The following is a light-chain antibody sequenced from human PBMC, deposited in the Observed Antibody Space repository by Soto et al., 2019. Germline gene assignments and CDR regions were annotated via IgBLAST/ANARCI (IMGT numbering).Light chain of an antibody. J-gene: IGLJ3*02. Sequence: QSALTQPASVSGSPGQSITISCTGSNRDVGGYDYVSWYQQSPGKAPKLLIYGVSTRPSGVSNRFSGSKSGNTASLTISGLQAEDEADYYCSAYSRGSTLLLFGGGTKLTVL. CDR1: NRDVGGYDY. CDR3: SAYSRGSTLLL. V-gene: IGLV2-14*01. CDR2: GVS.